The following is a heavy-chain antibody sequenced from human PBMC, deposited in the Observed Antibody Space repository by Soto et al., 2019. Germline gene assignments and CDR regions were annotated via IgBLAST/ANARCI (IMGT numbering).Heavy chain of an antibody. J-gene: IGHJ6*02. CDR2: MNPNSGNT. CDR3: AREMTTWGVRV. D-gene: IGHD7-27*01. Sequence: QVQLVQSGAEVKKPGASVKVSCKASGYTFTSYDINWVRQATGQGLEWMGWMNPNSGNTGYAQKFQGRVTMTRNTSISTAYMEMSSLRSDDPAVYYCAREMTTWGVRVWGQGTTVNVSS. V-gene: IGHV1-8*01. CDR1: GYTFTSYD.